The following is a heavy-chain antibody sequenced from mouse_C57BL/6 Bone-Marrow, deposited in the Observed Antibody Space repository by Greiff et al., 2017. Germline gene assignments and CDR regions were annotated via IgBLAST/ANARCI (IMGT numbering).Heavy chain of an antibody. CDR1: GYTFTSYW. Sequence: QVHVKQPGTELVKPGASVKLSCKASGYTFTSYWMHWVKQRPGQGLEWIGNINPSNGGTNYTEKFKSKATLPVDKASSTAYMQLSSLTSEDSAVYYCAREHYGPYAMDYWGQGTSVTVSS. CDR3: AREHYGPYAMDY. J-gene: IGHJ4*01. CDR2: INPSNGGT. V-gene: IGHV1-53*01. D-gene: IGHD1-1*01.